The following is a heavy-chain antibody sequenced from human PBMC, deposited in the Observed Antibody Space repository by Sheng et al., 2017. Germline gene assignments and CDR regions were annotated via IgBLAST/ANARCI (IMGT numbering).Heavy chain of an antibody. CDR1: GFTFSSYA. Sequence: EVQLLESGGGLVQPGGSLRLSCAASGFTFSSYAMSWVRQAPGKGLEWVSAISGSGGSTYYADSVKGRFTISRDNSKNTLYLQMNSLRAEDTAVYYCAKHWRRSGSSGYPVDYWGQGTLVTVSS. V-gene: IGHV3-23*01. CDR2: ISGSGGST. CDR3: AKHWRRSGSSGYPVDY. J-gene: IGHJ4*02. D-gene: IGHD3-22*01.